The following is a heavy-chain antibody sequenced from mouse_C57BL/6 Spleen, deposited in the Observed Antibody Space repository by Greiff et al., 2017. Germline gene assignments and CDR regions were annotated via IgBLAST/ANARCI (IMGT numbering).Heavy chain of an antibody. D-gene: IGHD1-2*01. Sequence: QVHVKQSGAELARPGASVKMSCKASGYTFTSYTMHWVKQRPGQGLEWIGYVNPSSGYTKYNQKFKDKATLTADKSSSTAYMQLSSLTSEDSAVYYCARGVTTATYYFDYWGQGTTLTVSS. V-gene: IGHV1-4*01. J-gene: IGHJ2*01. CDR3: ARGVTTATYYFDY. CDR1: GYTFTSYT. CDR2: VNPSSGYT.